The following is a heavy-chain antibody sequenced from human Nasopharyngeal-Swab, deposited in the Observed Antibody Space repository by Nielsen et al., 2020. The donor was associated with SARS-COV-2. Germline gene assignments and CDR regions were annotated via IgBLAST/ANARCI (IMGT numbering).Heavy chain of an antibody. J-gene: IGHJ4*02. D-gene: IGHD3-22*01. CDR3: ASHYYDSSGYYRPRDY. CDR2: ISTSSTTI. CDR1: GFTFSSYS. V-gene: IGHV3-48*01. Sequence: GESLKISCAASGFTFSSYSMNWVRQAPVKGLEWVSYISTSSTTIYYADSVKGRFTISRDNSKNTLYLQMNSLRAEDTAVYYCASHYYDSSGYYRPRDYWGQGTLVTVSS.